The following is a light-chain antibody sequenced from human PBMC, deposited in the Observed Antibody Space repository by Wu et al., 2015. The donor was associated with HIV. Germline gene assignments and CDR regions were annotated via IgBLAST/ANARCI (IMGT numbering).Light chain of an antibody. V-gene: IGKV1-39*01. CDR2: AAS. J-gene: IGKJ2*01. Sequence: DIQMTQSPSSLSASVGDRVTITCRTSQSISNYINWYQHEPGRAPKLLIYAASSLQSGVPSRFSGSGSGTDFTLTISNLQPVDFATYYCQQTYSTPEYTFGQGTKLEIK. CDR3: QQTYSTPEYT. CDR1: QSISNY.